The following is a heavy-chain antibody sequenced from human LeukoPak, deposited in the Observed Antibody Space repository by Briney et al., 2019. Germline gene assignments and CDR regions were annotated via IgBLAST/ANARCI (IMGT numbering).Heavy chain of an antibody. Sequence: SETLSLTCTVSGGSISSSNYYWGWIRQPPGKGLEWIESIHYSGSTYYNPSLKSRVTISVDTSKNQFSLKLSSVTAADTAVYYCARQHYDSSGYYYYYYYYYMDVWGKGTTVTVSS. D-gene: IGHD3-22*01. V-gene: IGHV4-39*01. J-gene: IGHJ6*03. CDR1: GGSISSSNYY. CDR3: ARQHYDSSGYYYYYYYYYMDV. CDR2: IHYSGST.